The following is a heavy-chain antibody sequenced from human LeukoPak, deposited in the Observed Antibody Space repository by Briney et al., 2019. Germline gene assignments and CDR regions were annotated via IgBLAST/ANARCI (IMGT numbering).Heavy chain of an antibody. D-gene: IGHD1-14*01. CDR3: ARNRHFDY. CDR1: GGSISTYY. V-gene: IGHV4-59*01. CDR2: ISYSGSS. J-gene: IGHJ4*02. Sequence: SETLSLTRTVSGGSISTYYWSWIRQPPGKGLEWIGYISYSGSSKYNPSLKSRVTISVDTSKNQFSLKLSSVTAADTAVYYCARNRHFDYWGQGTLVTVSS.